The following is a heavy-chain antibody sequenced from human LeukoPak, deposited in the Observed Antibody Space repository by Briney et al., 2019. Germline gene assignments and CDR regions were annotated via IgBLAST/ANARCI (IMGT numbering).Heavy chain of an antibody. CDR3: AKDYSNYSMGY. Sequence: ASVKISCKVSGYTFTDYYMRWVQQAPGKGLEWMGLVDPEDGETIYAEKFQGRVTITADTSTDTAYMELSSLRSEDTAVYYCAKDYSNYSMGYWRQGTLVTVSS. D-gene: IGHD4-11*01. J-gene: IGHJ4*02. V-gene: IGHV1-69-2*01. CDR1: GYTFTDYY. CDR2: VDPEDGET.